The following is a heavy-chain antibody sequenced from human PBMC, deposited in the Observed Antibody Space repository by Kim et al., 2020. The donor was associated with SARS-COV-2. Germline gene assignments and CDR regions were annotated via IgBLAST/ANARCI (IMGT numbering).Heavy chain of an antibody. CDR3: ARTTLEWLAHYIMDV. J-gene: IGHJ6*03. Sequence: GGSLRLSCAASGFTFSSYAMHWVRQAPGKGLEWVAVISYDGSNKYYADSVKGRFTISRDNSKNTLYLQMNSLRAEDTAVYYCARTTLEWLAHYIMDVWG. V-gene: IGHV3-30*04. CDR2: ISYDGSNK. CDR1: GFTFSSYA. D-gene: IGHD3-3*01.